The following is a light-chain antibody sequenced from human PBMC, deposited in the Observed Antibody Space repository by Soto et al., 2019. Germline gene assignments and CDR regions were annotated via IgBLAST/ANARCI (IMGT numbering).Light chain of an antibody. CDR2: SNN. CDR3: AAWDDSLNGPV. Sequence: QSVLTQPPSASGTPGQRVTISWSGSSSNIGSNTVNWYQQLPGTAPKLLIYSNNQRPSGVPDRFSGSKSGTSASLAISGLHSEDEADYYCAAWDDSLNGPVFGGGTKVTVL. CDR1: SSNIGSNT. V-gene: IGLV1-44*01. J-gene: IGLJ2*01.